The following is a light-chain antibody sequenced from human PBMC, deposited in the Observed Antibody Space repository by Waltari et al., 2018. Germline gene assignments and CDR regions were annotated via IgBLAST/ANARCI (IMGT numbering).Light chain of an antibody. J-gene: IGLJ1*01. Sequence: QSALTQPASVSGSPGQSITISCTGTTTDSWTYHLVSWYQQPPGKAPKPFIFEGTKRPSGVSNRFFDSKSCNTVSLTISGLQADDEADYHCCSYVSNTYVFGTGTKVTVL. CDR2: EGT. CDR1: TTDSWTYHL. CDR3: CSYVSNTYV. V-gene: IGLV2-23*01.